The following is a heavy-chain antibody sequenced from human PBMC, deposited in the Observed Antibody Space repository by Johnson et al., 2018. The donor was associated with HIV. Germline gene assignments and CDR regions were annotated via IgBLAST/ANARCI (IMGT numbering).Heavy chain of an antibody. CDR1: GFTFDDYA. CDR2: ISWNSGSI. V-gene: IGHV3-9*01. Sequence: VQLVESGGGVVRPGGSLRLSCAASGFTFDDYAMHWVRQAPGKGLEWVSGISWNSGSIGYADSVKGRFTISRDNAKNSLYLQMNSLRAEDTAVYYCARADSSSSPWMGLDIWGQGTMVTVSS. D-gene: IGHD6-13*01. J-gene: IGHJ3*02. CDR3: ARADSSSSPWMGLDI.